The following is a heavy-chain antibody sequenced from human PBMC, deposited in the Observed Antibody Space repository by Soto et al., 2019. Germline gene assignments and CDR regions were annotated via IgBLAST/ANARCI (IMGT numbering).Heavy chain of an antibody. CDR2: INHSGST. D-gene: IGHD7-27*01. J-gene: IGHJ5*02. Sequence: SETLSLTCAVYGGSFSGYYWSWIRQPPGKGLEWIGEINHSGSTNYNPSLKSRVTISVDTSKNQFSLKLSSVTAADTAVYYCARIRRNWGSNWFDPWGQGTLVTVSS. V-gene: IGHV4-34*01. CDR3: ARIRRNWGSNWFDP. CDR1: GGSFSGYY.